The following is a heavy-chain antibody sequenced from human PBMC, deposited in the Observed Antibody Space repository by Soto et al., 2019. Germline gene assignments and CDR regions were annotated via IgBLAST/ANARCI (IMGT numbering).Heavy chain of an antibody. CDR3: ARVVSSGYSDA. V-gene: IGHV4-59*01. Sequence: SETLSLTCSVSGGSMNNYYWSWIRRPPGKGLEWIGYVHYSGTTRYNPPLKSRVTISIDTSKDQFSLELTSVTAADTAMYFCARVVSSGYSDAWGQGTLVTVSS. CDR2: VHYSGTT. J-gene: IGHJ5*02. D-gene: IGHD3-9*01. CDR1: GGSMNNYY.